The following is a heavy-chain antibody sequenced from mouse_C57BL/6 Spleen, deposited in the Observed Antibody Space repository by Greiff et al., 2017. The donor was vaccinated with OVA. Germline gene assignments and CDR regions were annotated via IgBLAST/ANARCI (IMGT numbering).Heavy chain of an antibody. CDR1: GYTFTSYW. CDR2: IYPGNSDT. Sequence: VQLQQSGTVLARPGASVKMSCKTSGYTFTSYWMHWVKQRPGQGLEWIGAIYPGNSDTSYNQKFKGKAKLTAVTSASTAYMELSSLTNEDSAVYYCRRGEDYDERDWYFDVWGTGTTVTVSS. D-gene: IGHD2-4*01. V-gene: IGHV1-5*01. CDR3: RRGEDYDERDWYFDV. J-gene: IGHJ1*03.